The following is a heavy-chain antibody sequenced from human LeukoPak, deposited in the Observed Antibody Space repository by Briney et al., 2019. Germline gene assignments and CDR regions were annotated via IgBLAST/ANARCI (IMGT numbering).Heavy chain of an antibody. CDR1: GFSFSSYG. V-gene: IGHV3-30*18. J-gene: IGHJ4*02. Sequence: GCSVRLSCAPSGFSFSSYGMHWLGQAPGKGLEGVAVISDDVSNKDYADSVKGRVTISRDNSPKTLYLQMNSLRAEDTGVYYCAKDSEWIRGQFDYWGQGTLVTVSS. CDR2: ISDDVSNK. CDR3: AKDSEWIRGQFDY. D-gene: IGHD5-12*01.